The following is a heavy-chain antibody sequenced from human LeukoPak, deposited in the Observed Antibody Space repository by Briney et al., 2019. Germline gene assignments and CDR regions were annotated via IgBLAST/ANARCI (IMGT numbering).Heavy chain of an antibody. J-gene: IGHJ4*02. CDR2: ISFDGNNE. D-gene: IGHD1-26*01. Sequence: GGSLRLSCAASEFTFSSYAMHWVRQAPGKGLEWVAAISFDGNNEYYADSVKGRFTISRDNSKNTLYLQMNSLRAEDTAVYYCAKDGLGGSYVDWGQGTLVTVSS. CDR1: EFTFSSYA. CDR3: AKDGLGGSYVD. V-gene: IGHV3-30-3*01.